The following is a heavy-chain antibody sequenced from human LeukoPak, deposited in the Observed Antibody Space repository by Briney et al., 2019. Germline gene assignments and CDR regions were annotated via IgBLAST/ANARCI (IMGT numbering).Heavy chain of an antibody. J-gene: IGHJ4*02. Sequence: PSETLSLTCTVSGGSISGNYWSWIRQPPGKGLEWIGYIFYTGSTNYNPSLQSRVTILVDTSKNQFSLKLSSVSAADTTVYYCARVVSHSYSDYWGQGTWSPSPQ. D-gene: IGHD4-11*01. V-gene: IGHV4-59*01. CDR2: IFYTGST. CDR3: ARVVSHSYSDY. CDR1: GGSISGNY.